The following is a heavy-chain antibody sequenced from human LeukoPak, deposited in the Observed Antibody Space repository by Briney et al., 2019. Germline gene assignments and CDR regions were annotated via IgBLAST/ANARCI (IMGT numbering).Heavy chain of an antibody. CDR3: VRTLGYGIDV. CDR2: TYYRSKLYN. Sequence: SQTLSLTCGISGDSVSSNSAAWIWIRQSPSRGLEWLARTYYRSKLYNDYAVSVQSLITINSDTSRNQFSLQLNSVTPEDTAVYYCVRTLGYGIDVWGRGTAVTVSS. D-gene: IGHD7-27*01. CDR1: GDSVSSNSAA. V-gene: IGHV6-1*01. J-gene: IGHJ6*02.